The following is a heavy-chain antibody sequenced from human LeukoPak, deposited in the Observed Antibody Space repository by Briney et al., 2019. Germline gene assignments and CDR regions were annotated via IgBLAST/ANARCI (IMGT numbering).Heavy chain of an antibody. V-gene: IGHV3-15*01. D-gene: IGHD1-1*01. Sequence: GGSLRLSCAACCSPLTNFWMTWVRQAPGKGLEWVGRIKSESEGATAQYAAPVKGRFTISRDDSQNRVYLQMDSLKTDDRAAYYCTTSLYSYNNDWGLGILVTVSS. CDR2: IKSESEGATA. CDR1: CSPLTNFW. CDR3: TTSLYSYNND. J-gene: IGHJ4*02.